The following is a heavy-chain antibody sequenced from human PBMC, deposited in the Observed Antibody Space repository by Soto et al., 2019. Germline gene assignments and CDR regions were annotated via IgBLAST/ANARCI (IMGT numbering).Heavy chain of an antibody. D-gene: IGHD3-10*02. CDR3: ARMFVLLFDPHSNYGMDV. CDR1: GFTFSSYS. CDR2: ISSSSSTI. J-gene: IGHJ6*02. V-gene: IGHV3-48*02. Sequence: EVQLVESGGGLVQPGGSLRLSCAASGFTFSSYSMNWVRQAPGKGLEWVSYISSSSSTIYYADSVKGRFTISRDNAKNSLYLQMNSLRDEDTAVYYCARMFVLLFDPHSNYGMDVWGQGTTVTVSS.